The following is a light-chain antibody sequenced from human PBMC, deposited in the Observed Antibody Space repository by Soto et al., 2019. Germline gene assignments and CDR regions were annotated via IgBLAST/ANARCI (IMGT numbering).Light chain of an antibody. CDR2: SNR. Sequence: QLVLTQPPSASGTPGQRVSISCSGSDSNIGDNAVNWFQQLPGTAPKLLIYSNRQRPSGVPDRFSGSKSGTSASLAISGLQSEDEAVYFCATWDDSLNGRVFGGGTKVTVL. V-gene: IGLV1-44*01. CDR3: ATWDDSLNGRV. CDR1: DSNIGDNA. J-gene: IGLJ3*02.